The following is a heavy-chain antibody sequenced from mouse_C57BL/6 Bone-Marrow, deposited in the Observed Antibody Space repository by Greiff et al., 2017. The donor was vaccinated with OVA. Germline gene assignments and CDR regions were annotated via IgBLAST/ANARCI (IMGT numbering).Heavy chain of an antibody. CDR1: GYTFTSYW. J-gene: IGHJ3*01. CDR3: ARYDLKIDYDALAY. D-gene: IGHD2-3*01. CDR2: IHPNSGST. V-gene: IGHV1-64*01. Sequence: QVQLQQPGAELVKPGASVKLSCKASGYTFTSYWLHWVKQRPGQGLEWIGMIHPNSGSTNYNEKFKSKATLTVDKSSSTAYMQLRSLTSEDSAVYYCARYDLKIDYDALAYWGQGTLVTVSA.